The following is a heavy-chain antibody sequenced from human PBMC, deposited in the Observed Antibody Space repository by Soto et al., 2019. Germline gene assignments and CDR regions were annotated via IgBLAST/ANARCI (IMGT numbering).Heavy chain of an antibody. CDR2: IIPIFGTA. V-gene: IGHV1-69*13. CDR1: GGTFSSYA. D-gene: IGHD1-1*01. Sequence: SVKVSCKASGGTFSSYAISLVRQAPGQGLEWMGGIIPIFGTADYAQKFQGRVTITADASTSTVYMELSSLRSEDTAVFYCDGDHRDLHSFPTRRSSDL. CDR3: DGDHRDLHSFPTRRSSDL. J-gene: IGHJ2*01.